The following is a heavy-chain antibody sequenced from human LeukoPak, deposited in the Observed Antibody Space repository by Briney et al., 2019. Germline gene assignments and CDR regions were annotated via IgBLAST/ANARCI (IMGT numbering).Heavy chain of an antibody. CDR2: INHSGST. CDR1: GGSLSGYY. V-gene: IGHV4-34*01. J-gene: IGHJ4*02. CDR3: ASRYPFDY. D-gene: IGHD1-1*01. Sequence: SENLSLTCAVYGGSLSGYYWSWIRQPPGKGLEWIGEINHSGSTNYNPSLKSRVTISVDTSKNQFSLKLSSVTAADTAVYYCASRYPFDYWGQGTLVTVPS.